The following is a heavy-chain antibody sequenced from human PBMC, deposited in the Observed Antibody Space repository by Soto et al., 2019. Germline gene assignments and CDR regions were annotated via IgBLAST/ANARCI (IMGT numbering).Heavy chain of an antibody. V-gene: IGHV2-5*01. Sequence: SGPPLANPTPTGSLTCPFSGFSLRTHAVGVGWFRQPPGKALEWLALICWNDDQRYSPPLRGRLTITKDTSKNQVVLTMTNMGPVDTATYYCAHEVPSTRKWFDPWGQGTLVTVSS. CDR1: GFSLRTHAVG. CDR3: AHEVPSTRKWFDP. D-gene: IGHD2-2*01. CDR2: ICWNDDQ. J-gene: IGHJ5*02.